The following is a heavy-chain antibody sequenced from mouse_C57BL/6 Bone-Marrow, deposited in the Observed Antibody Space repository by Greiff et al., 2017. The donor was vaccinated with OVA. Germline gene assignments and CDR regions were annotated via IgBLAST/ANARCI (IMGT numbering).Heavy chain of an antibody. CDR1: GFTFSDYY. CDR2: INYDGSST. J-gene: IGHJ1*03. Sequence: EVKLMESEGGLVQPGSSMTLSCTASGFTFSDYYMAWVRQVPEKGLEWVANINYDGSSTYYLDSLTSRFIISRDNAKNILYLQMSRLKSDDTTTYYCARGEGMFQGDFDVWGTGTTVTVSS. CDR3: ARGEGMFQGDFDV. V-gene: IGHV5-16*01.